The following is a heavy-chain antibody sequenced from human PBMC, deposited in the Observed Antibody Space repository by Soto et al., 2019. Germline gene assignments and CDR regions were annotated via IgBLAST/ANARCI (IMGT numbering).Heavy chain of an antibody. J-gene: IGHJ6*02. D-gene: IGHD6-13*01. Sequence: QVQLVESGGGVVQPGRSLRLSCAASGFTFSSYGMHWVRQAPGKGLEWVAVIWYDGSNKYYADSVKGRFTISRDNSKKPLYLHMNSLRAEDTAVYYCARDPATIAAAGSWGYYGMDVWGQGTTVTVSS. CDR3: ARDPATIAAAGSWGYYGMDV. CDR1: GFTFSSYG. CDR2: IWYDGSNK. V-gene: IGHV3-33*01.